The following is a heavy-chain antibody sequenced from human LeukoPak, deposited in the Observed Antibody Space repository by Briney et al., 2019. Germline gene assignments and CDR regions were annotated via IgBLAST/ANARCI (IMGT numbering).Heavy chain of an antibody. J-gene: IGHJ6*03. CDR3: ASARGDYYYYYMDV. Sequence: AGGSLRLSCAASGFTFSNYAMSWVRQAPGKGLEWVSAISGSASSTYHADSVKGRFTISRDKSKNTLYLQMNSLRAEDTAVYYCASARGDYYYYYMDVWGKGTTVTISS. CDR1: GFTFSNYA. V-gene: IGHV3-23*01. CDR2: ISGSASST.